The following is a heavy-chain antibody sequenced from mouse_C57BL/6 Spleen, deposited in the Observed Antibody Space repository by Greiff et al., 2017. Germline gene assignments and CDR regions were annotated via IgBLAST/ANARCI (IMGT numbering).Heavy chain of an antibody. V-gene: IGHV1-81*01. Sequence: VQLVESGAELARPGASVKLSCKASGYTFTSYGISWVKQRTGQGLEWIGEIYPRSGNTYYNEKFKGKATLTADKSSSTAYMELRSLTSEDSAVYFCARSGDYLFDYWGQGTTLTVSS. CDR1: GYTFTSYG. D-gene: IGHD2-4*01. J-gene: IGHJ2*01. CDR2: IYPRSGNT. CDR3: ARSGDYLFDY.